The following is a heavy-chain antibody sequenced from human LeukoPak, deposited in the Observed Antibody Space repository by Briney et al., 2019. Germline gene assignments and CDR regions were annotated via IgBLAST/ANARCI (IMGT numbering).Heavy chain of an antibody. D-gene: IGHD3-16*02. CDR3: ARYARLRLGELSASNYYYYYMDV. CDR1: GGSFSGYY. CDR2: INHSGST. J-gene: IGHJ6*03. V-gene: IGHV4-34*01. Sequence: SETLSLTCAVYGGSFSGYYWSWIRQPPGKGLEWIGEINHSGSTNYNPSLKSRVTISVDTSKNQFSLKLSSVTAADTAVYYCARYARLRLGELSASNYYYYYMDVWGKGTTVTVSS.